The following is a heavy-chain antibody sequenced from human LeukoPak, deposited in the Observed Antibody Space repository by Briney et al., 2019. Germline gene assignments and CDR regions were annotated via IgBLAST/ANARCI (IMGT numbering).Heavy chain of an antibody. Sequence: GSLRLSCAASGFTFSSYAMSWIRQPPGKGLEWIGNIYYSGSTYYTPSLKSRVTISIDTSRNQFSLKLMSVTAADTAVYFCVRDGLLTDDYSRDSWGQGTRVTVSS. CDR1: GFTFSSYA. J-gene: IGHJ4*02. D-gene: IGHD4/OR15-4a*01. CDR2: IYYSGST. V-gene: IGHV4-39*07. CDR3: VRDGLLTDDYSRDS.